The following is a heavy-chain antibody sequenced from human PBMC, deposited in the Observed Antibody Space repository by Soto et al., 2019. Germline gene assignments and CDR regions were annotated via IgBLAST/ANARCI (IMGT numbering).Heavy chain of an antibody. J-gene: IGHJ6*02. CDR3: ARDRVDIVVVPAAIPYYYYGMDV. CDR2: ISAYNGNT. V-gene: IGHV1-18*01. CDR1: GYTFTSYG. Sequence: ASVKVSCKASGYTFTSYGISWVRQAPGQGLEWMGWISAYNGNTNYAQKLQGRVTMTTDTTTSTAYMELRSLRSDDTAVYYCARDRVDIVVVPAAIPYYYYGMDVWGQGTTVTVSS. D-gene: IGHD2-2*01.